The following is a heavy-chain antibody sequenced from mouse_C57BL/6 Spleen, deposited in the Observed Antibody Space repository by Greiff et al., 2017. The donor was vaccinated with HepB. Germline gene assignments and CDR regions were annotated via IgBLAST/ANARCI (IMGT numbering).Heavy chain of an antibody. CDR1: GFNIKDDY. Sequence: VQLQQSGAELVRPGASVKLSCTASGFNIKDDYMHWVKQRPEQGLEWIGWIDPENGDTEYASKFQGKATITADTSSNTAYLQLSSLISEDTAVYYCTTGGWFAYWGQGTLVTVSA. CDR2: IDPENGDT. V-gene: IGHV14-4*01. CDR3: TTGGWFAY. J-gene: IGHJ3*01.